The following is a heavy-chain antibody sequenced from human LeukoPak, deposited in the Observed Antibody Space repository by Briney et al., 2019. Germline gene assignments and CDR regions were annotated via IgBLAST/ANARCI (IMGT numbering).Heavy chain of an antibody. CDR3: ARESVIRGVSHFDY. CDR2: ILPSGTS. CDR1: GDSMSSFY. Sequence: PSETLSLTCIVSGDSMSSFYWNWIRQPAGKGLEWIGRILPSGTSFSIPSLRSRLTMSLDTSKSQFSLRLNSVTAADTAVYYCARESVIRGVSHFDYWGQGTLVTVSA. D-gene: IGHD3-10*01. J-gene: IGHJ4*02. V-gene: IGHV4-4*07.